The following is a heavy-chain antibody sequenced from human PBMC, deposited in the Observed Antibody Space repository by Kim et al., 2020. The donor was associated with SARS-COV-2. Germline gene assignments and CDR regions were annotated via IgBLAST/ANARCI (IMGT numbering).Heavy chain of an antibody. J-gene: IGHJ4*02. Sequence: GGSLRLSCTASGFTFGDYAMSWVRQAPGKWLEWVGCIRSKAYGGTTEYAASVKGRFTISRDDSKSIAYLQMNSLKTEDTAVYYCLRMTTVVGPLDYWGQGTLVTVSS. CDR2: IRSKAYGGTT. CDR3: LRMTTVVGPLDY. CDR1: GFTFGDYA. D-gene: IGHD4-17*01. V-gene: IGHV3-49*04.